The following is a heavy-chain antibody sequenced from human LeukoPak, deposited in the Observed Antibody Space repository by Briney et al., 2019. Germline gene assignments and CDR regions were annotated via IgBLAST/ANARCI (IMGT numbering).Heavy chain of an antibody. V-gene: IGHV4-59*01. J-gene: IGHJ4*02. CDR1: GGSISSYY. D-gene: IGHD5-18*01. Sequence: PSETLSLTCTVSGGSISSYYWSWIRQPPGKGLEWIGYIYYSGSTNYNPSLKSRATMSIDTSKKQFSLELISVTAADTAVYYCARGAWDTAQREPFDYWGQGTLVTVSS. CDR2: IYYSGST. CDR3: ARGAWDTAQREPFDY.